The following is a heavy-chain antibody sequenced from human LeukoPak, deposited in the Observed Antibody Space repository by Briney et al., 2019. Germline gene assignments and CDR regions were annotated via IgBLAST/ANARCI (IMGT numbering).Heavy chain of an antibody. Sequence: SETLSLTCTVSGGSIRGYYWSWIRQPPGKGREWSGYIYHSASTNYNPSLNSPLTISIDTSKNQFSLRLSTVAAADTAVYYCARHRDSSGWPNYFDYWGQGTLVTVSS. CDR3: ARHRDSSGWPNYFDY. CDR2: IYHSAST. D-gene: IGHD6-19*01. CDR1: GGSIRGYY. V-gene: IGHV4-59*08. J-gene: IGHJ4*02.